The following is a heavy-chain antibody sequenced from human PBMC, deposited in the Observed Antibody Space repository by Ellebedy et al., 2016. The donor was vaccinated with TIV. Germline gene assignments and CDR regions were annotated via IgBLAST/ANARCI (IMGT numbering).Heavy chain of an antibody. CDR2: IYPGDSDT. V-gene: IGHV5-51*01. D-gene: IGHD1-26*01. CDR1: GYSFTSYW. Sequence: GESLKISCKGSGYSFTSYWIGWVRQVPGKGLEWMGIIYPGDSDTRYNPSFEGQVTISADKSVTTAYLRLSSLKTSDTATYYCARHSHYLFYFNGMDVWGQGTTVTVSS. CDR3: ARHSHYLFYFNGMDV. J-gene: IGHJ6*02.